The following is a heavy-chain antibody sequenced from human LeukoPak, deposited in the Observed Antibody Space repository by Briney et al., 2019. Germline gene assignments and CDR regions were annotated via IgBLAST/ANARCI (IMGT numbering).Heavy chain of an antibody. CDR1: GGSIASYY. V-gene: IGHV4-59*01. Sequence: SETLSLTCTVSGGSIASYYWSWIRQPPGKGLEWIGYVSYSGSTNYPPSLKSRVSMSVATSKNLFSLNLSSVTAADTAVYYCASGGYCSSTSCYPNWFDPWGQGTLVTVSS. D-gene: IGHD2-2*01. CDR3: ASGGYCSSTSCYPNWFDP. J-gene: IGHJ5*02. CDR2: VSYSGST.